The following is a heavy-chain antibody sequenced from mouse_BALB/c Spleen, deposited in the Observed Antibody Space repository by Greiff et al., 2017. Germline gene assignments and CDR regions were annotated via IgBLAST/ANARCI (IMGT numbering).Heavy chain of an antibody. CDR1: GFTFTDYY. D-gene: IGHD2-4*01. V-gene: IGHV7-3*02. CDR3: ARGYDYDNYAMDY. J-gene: IGHJ4*01. CDR2: IRNKANGYTT. Sequence: DVQLVESGGGLVQPGGSLRLSCATSGFTFTDYYMSWVRQPPGKALEWVGFIRNKANGYTTEYSASVKGRFTISRDNSQSILYLQMNTLRAEDSATYYCARGYDYDNYAMDYWGQGTSVTVSS.